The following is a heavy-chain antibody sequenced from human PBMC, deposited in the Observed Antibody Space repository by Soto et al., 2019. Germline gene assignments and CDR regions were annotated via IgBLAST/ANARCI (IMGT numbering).Heavy chain of an antibody. CDR1: GYTFTSYG. V-gene: IGHV1-18*04. J-gene: IGHJ6*02. CDR3: ARDLSGLPPTYYGMDV. CDR2: ISAYNGNT. D-gene: IGHD6-25*01. Sequence: QVQLVQSGAEVKKPGASVKVSCKASGYTFTSYGISWVRQAPGQGLEGMGWISAYNGNTNYAQKLQGRVTMTTDTSTSTAYMELRSLRSDDTAVYYCARDLSGLPPTYYGMDVWGQGTTVTVSS.